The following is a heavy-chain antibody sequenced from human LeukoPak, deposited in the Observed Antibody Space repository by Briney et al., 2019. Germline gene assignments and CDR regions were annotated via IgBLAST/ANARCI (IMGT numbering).Heavy chain of an antibody. Sequence: NPSETLSLSCTVSGSSISSYYWSWIRQPPGKGLEWIGYIYYSGSTNYNPSLKSRVTISVDTSKNQFSLKLSSVTAADTAVYYCARHMAVAEYFDYWGQGTLVTVSS. CDR1: GSSISSYY. J-gene: IGHJ4*02. D-gene: IGHD6-19*01. CDR2: IYYSGST. CDR3: ARHMAVAEYFDY. V-gene: IGHV4-59*08.